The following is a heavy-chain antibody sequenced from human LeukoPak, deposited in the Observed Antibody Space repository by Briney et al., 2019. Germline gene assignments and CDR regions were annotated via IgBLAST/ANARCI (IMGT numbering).Heavy chain of an antibody. CDR3: ASSYRSGVYAFDI. V-gene: IGHV3-74*01. J-gene: IGHJ3*02. CDR2: INSDGSST. Sequence: PGGSLRLSCAASGFTFSSYWMHWVRQAPGKGLVWVSRINSDGSSTSYADSVKGRFTISRDNAKNTLYLQMNSLRAEDTAVYYCASSYRSGVYAFDIWGQGTMVTVSS. D-gene: IGHD3-16*02. CDR1: GFTFSSYW.